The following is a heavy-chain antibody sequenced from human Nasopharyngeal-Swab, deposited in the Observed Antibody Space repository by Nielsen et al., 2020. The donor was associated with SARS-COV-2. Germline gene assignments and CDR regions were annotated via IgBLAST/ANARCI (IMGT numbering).Heavy chain of an antibody. CDR1: GFTFSSYA. CDR2: ISGSGGST. V-gene: IGHV3-23*01. CDR3: AGDLGGYFDY. Sequence: GRSLRLSFAASGFTFSSYAMSWVRQAPGKGLEWVSAISGSGGSTYYADSVKGRFTISRDNSKNTLYLQMNSLRAEDTAVYYCAGDLGGYFDYWGQGTLVTVSS. J-gene: IGHJ4*02. D-gene: IGHD3-10*01.